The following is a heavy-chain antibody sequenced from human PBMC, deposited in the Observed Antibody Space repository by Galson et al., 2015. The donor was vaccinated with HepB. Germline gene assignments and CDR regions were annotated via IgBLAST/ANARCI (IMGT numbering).Heavy chain of an antibody. CDR2: IYSGGST. CDR3: AGGIAARPDFAFDI. V-gene: IGHV3-53*01. Sequence: SLRLSCAASGFTVSSNYMSWVRQAPGKGLEWVSVIYSGGSTYYADSVKGRFTISRDNSKNTLYLQMNSLRAEDTAVYYCAGGIAARPDFAFDIWGQGTMVTVSS. J-gene: IGHJ3*02. D-gene: IGHD6-6*01. CDR1: GFTVSSNY.